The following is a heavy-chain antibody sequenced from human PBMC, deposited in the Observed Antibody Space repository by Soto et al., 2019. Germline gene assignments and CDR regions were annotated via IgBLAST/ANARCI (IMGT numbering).Heavy chain of an antibody. Sequence: GGSLRLSCAASGFTFSRFELHWVRQAPGKGLEWISYISSSGSTAYYASSVEGRFAISRDNANNSVYLQMDSLRAEDTALYYCTRAAWFPYLSFYWGQGALVTVSS. J-gene: IGHJ4*02. CDR3: TRAAWFPYLSFY. V-gene: IGHV3-48*03. CDR2: ISSSGSTA. D-gene: IGHD3-10*01. CDR1: GFTFSRFE.